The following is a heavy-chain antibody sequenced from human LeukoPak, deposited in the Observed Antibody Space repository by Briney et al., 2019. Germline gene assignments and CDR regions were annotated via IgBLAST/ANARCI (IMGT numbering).Heavy chain of an antibody. CDR3: ARDQAFASKSRSEYFDL. Sequence: KPSETLSLTCTVSGGSVSSGSYYWSWIRQPPGKGLEWIGRIYTSGSTNYNPSLKSRVTMSVDTSKNQFSLKLSSVTAADTAVYYCARDQAFASKSRSEYFDLWGRGTLVTVSS. V-gene: IGHV4-61*01. J-gene: IGHJ2*01. D-gene: IGHD1-14*01. CDR2: IYTSGST. CDR1: GGSVSSGSYY.